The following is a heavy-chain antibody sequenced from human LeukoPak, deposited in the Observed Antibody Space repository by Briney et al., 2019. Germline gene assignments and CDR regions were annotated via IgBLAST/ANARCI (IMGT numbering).Heavy chain of an antibody. D-gene: IGHD5-18*01. V-gene: IGHV4-39*01. J-gene: IGHJ6*03. Sequence: SETLSLTCTVSGGSISSNGYYWGWIRQSPGEGLEWIGNIHYSGITYYNASLKSRVTISVDTSKNQFSLKLSSVTAADTAVYYCARLRSYGGSWYYYYMDVWGKGTTVTISS. CDR2: IHYSGIT. CDR3: ARLRSYGGSWYYYYMDV. CDR1: GGSISSNGYY.